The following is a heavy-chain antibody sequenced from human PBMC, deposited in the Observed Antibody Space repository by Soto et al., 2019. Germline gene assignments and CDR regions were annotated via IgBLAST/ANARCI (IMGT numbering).Heavy chain of an antibody. CDR2: INPSSGST. CDR3: ARGITATAGDWLDP. V-gene: IGHV1-46*01. D-gene: IGHD1-20*01. J-gene: IGHJ5*02. CDR1: GYTFTSYY. Sequence: QVQLVQSGAEVKKPGASVMVSCKASGYTFTSYYMHWLRQAPGQGLEWMGIINPSSGSTNFARKFQGRVPLTTDTSTSTLFMDLNSLRSEDTAVYYCARGITATAGDWLDPWGQGTLVTVSS.